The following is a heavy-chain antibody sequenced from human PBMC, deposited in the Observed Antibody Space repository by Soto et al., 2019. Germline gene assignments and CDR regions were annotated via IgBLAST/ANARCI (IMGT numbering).Heavy chain of an antibody. Sequence: ASVKVSCKASGCTFTSYGISWVRQAPGQGLEWMGWISAYNGNTNYAQKFQGRVTMTRDTSINTAYMELSRLRFDDTAVYFCARIKPYYYSSGPFDYWGQGALVTVSS. CDR3: ARIKPYYYSSGPFDY. CDR1: GCTFTSYG. V-gene: IGHV1-18*01. D-gene: IGHD3-22*01. CDR2: ISAYNGNT. J-gene: IGHJ4*02.